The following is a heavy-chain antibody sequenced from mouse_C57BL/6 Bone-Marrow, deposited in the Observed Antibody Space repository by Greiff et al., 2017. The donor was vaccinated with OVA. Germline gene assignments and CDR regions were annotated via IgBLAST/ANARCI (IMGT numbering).Heavy chain of an antibody. J-gene: IGHJ2*01. Sequence: VQLQQSGPELVKPGASVKMSCKASGYTFTDYNMHWVKQSHGKSLEWIGYINPNNGGTSYNQKFKGKATLTVNKSSSTAYMELRSLTSEDSAVYYCSRGNYYGSSYRYYFDYWGQGTTLTVSS. CDR3: SRGNYYGSSYRYYFDY. CDR2: INPNNGGT. D-gene: IGHD1-1*01. CDR1: GYTFTDYN. V-gene: IGHV1-22*01.